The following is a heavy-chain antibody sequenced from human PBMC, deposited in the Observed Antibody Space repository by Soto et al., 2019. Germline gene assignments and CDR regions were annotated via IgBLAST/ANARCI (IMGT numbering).Heavy chain of an antibody. Sequence: SETLSLTCTVSGFSISPFYWSWVRPPPGKGLEWIGYLYYSGNTNYNPSLKSRVTISVDASKNQVSLRLTSVTAADTAVYYCARVGGVAARTFDYWGQGNVVTVT. CDR1: GFSISPFY. CDR2: LYYSGNT. CDR3: ARVGGVAARTFDY. J-gene: IGHJ4*02. D-gene: IGHD2-15*01. V-gene: IGHV4-59*01.